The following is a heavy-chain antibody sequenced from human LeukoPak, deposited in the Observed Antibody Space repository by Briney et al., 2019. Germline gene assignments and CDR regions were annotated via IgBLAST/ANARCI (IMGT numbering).Heavy chain of an antibody. Sequence: ASVKVSCKASGYTFTSYFIHWVRQAPGQGLEWMGIINPGSGSTSYTQKFRDRVTMTRDKSTSTVNMELSSLISEDTAVYYCVRDLGYYDSSGYPTHFDYWGQGTLVTVSS. CDR1: GYTFTSYF. CDR2: INPGSGST. CDR3: VRDLGYYDSSGYPTHFDY. J-gene: IGHJ4*02. D-gene: IGHD3-22*01. V-gene: IGHV1-46*01.